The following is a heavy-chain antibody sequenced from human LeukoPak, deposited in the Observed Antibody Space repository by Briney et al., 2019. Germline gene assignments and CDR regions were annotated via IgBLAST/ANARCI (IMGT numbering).Heavy chain of an antibody. CDR3: AGDFWSGYYGAFDI. CDR1: GGSISSGDYY. D-gene: IGHD3-3*01. CDR2: IYYSGST. J-gene: IGHJ3*02. V-gene: IGHV4-30-4*01. Sequence: SETLSLTCTVSGGSISSGDYYWSWIRQPPGKGLEWIGYIYYSGSTYYNPSLKSRVTISVDASKNQFSLKLSSVTAADTAVYYCAGDFWSGYYGAFDIWGQGTMVTVSS.